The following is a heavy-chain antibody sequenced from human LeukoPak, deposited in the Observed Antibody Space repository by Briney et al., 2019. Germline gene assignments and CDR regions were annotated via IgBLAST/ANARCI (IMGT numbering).Heavy chain of an antibody. D-gene: IGHD2-2*01. CDR2: INHSGST. CDR1: GEPFSGYY. V-gene: IGHV4-34*01. J-gene: IGHJ6*02. Sequence: SSDTLSLTCAVYGEPFSGYYWSWTRQPPGKGLDCIVEINHSGSTNYNPPLKSRVTISVDTSKNQFSLKLSSVTAADTAVYYCARGRGLVPAAPRYYYYYGMDVWGQGTTVTVSS. CDR3: ARGRGLVPAAPRYYYYYGMDV.